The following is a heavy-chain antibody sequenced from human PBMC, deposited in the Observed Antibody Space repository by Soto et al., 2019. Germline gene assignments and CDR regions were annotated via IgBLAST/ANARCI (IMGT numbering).Heavy chain of an antibody. D-gene: IGHD3-10*01. CDR1: GFTFSSYA. J-gene: IGHJ5*02. V-gene: IGHV3-30-3*01. Sequence: QVQLVESGGGVVQPGRSLRLSCAASGFTFSSYAMHWVRQAPGKGLEWVAVISYDGSNKYYADSVKGRFTISRDNSKNTLYLQMNSLRAEDTAVYYCAREVTQWFGESWFDPWGQGTLVTVSS. CDR3: AREVTQWFGESWFDP. CDR2: ISYDGSNK.